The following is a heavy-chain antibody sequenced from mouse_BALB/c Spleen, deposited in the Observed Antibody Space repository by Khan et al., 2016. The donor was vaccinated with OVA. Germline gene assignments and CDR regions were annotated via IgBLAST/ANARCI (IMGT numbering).Heavy chain of an antibody. D-gene: IGHD1-1*01. J-gene: IGHJ4*01. CDR1: GYSITSNYA. CDR3: ARGNYYVYAMDY. CDR2: ISYSGST. Sequence: VQLQESGPGLVKPSQSLSLTCTVTGYSITSNYAWNWIRQFPGNKLEWMGYISYSGSTNYNPSLKSRISITRDTSKNQFFLQLNSVTTEDTATYYCARGNYYVYAMDYWGQGTSITVSS. V-gene: IGHV3-2*02.